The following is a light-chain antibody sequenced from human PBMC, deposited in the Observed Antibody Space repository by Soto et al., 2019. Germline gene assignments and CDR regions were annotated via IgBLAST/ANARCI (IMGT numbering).Light chain of an antibody. CDR1: QGISSS. J-gene: IGKJ5*01. CDR2: DAS. V-gene: IGKV1-16*02. Sequence: DIQMTQSPSSLSASVGDRVTITCRASQGISSSLAWYQQKPGKAPKSLIYDASSLQSGVPSKFSGSGSGTDFSLIISSLQPEDSATYYCQQYSKYPITFGQGTRLEI. CDR3: QQYSKYPIT.